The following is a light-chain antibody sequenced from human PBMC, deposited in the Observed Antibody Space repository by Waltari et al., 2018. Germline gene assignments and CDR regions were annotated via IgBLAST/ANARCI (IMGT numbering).Light chain of an antibody. CDR3: QQYGTAPRT. CDR2: GAS. V-gene: IGKV3-20*01. J-gene: IGKJ1*01. CDR1: QSVSSNS. Sequence: EIVLTQSPGTLSLSPGESTTLFCRARQSVSSNSLAWYQQRPGQAPRLLIYGASSRATGIPDRFSGSGSGTDFTLTISRLEPEDFALYYCQQYGTAPRTFGQGTKVEVK.